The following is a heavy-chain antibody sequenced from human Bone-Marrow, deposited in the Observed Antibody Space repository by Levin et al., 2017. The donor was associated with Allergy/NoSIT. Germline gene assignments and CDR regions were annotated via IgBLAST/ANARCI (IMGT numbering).Heavy chain of an antibody. Sequence: GESLKISCAASGFTFSSFEMIWVRQAPGKGLEWVSYISSSGSVIHYADSVEGRFSISRDNAKNSLDLQMNNLRAEDTALYYCARDCVGGSCYSFDSWGQGTLVTVSS. D-gene: IGHD2-15*01. J-gene: IGHJ4*02. CDR1: GFTFSSFE. V-gene: IGHV3-48*03. CDR3: ARDCVGGSCYSFDS. CDR2: ISSSGSVI.